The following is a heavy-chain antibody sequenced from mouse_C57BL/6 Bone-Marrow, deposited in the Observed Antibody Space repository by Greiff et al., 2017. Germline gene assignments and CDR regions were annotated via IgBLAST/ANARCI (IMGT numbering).Heavy chain of an antibody. CDR2: IHPNSGST. J-gene: IGHJ3*01. V-gene: IGHV1-64*01. CDR3: AGWLLRGWFAY. D-gene: IGHD2-3*01. Sequence: QIQLQQPGAELVKPGASVKLSCKASGYTFTSYWMHWVKQRPGQGLEWIGMIHPNSGSTNYNEKFKSKATLTVDKSSSTAYMQLSSLTSEDSVVYYCAGWLLRGWFAYWGQGTLVTVSA. CDR1: GYTFTSYW.